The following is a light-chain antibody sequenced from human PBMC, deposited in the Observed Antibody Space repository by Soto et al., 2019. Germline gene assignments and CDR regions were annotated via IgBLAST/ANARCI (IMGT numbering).Light chain of an antibody. CDR2: TAS. V-gene: IGKV1-39*01. CDR3: QQSYSTPLT. J-gene: IGKJ4*01. Sequence: DIQMTQSPSSLSASVGDRVTITCRASQSISTYLNWYQQKPGKAPELLIYTASNLQSGVPLRFSGGGSGTDFTLTISSLQPADLAVYYCQQSYSTPLTFGGGTKVEIK. CDR1: QSISTY.